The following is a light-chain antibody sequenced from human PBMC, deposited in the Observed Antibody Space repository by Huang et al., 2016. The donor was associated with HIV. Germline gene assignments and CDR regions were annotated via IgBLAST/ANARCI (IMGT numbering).Light chain of an antibody. CDR1: RSVSTN. CDR3: HQYNNWLLS. J-gene: IGKJ4*01. Sequence: EIVMTQSPATLSVSPGQRVTLYCRANRSVSTNLAWYQQRHGQAPRLRIYGSSTRAPGIPARFIGSGSGTDFSLTISSLQSEDFALYYCHQYNNWLLSFGGGTRV. CDR2: GSS. V-gene: IGKV3-15*01.